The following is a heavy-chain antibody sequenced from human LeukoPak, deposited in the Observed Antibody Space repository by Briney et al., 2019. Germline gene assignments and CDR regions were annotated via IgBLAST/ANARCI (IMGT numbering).Heavy chain of an antibody. J-gene: IGHJ4*02. V-gene: IGHV3-23*01. Sequence: GGSLRLSCAASGFTFSIYAMSWVRQAPGKGLEWVSTVSGSGHSTFYADSVKGRFTISRDNAKNSLYLQMNSLRAEDTAVYYCARNMGGYDAIDYWGQGTLVTVSS. D-gene: IGHD5-12*01. CDR2: VSGSGHST. CDR1: GFTFSIYA. CDR3: ARNMGGYDAIDY.